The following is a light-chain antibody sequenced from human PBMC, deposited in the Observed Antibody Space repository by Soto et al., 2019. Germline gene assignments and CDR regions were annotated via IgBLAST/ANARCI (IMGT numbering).Light chain of an antibody. CDR1: HSVSSK. CDR3: QEYTDWHPIT. Sequence: EFVLTRSPDTVSLSTGERAALSCTASHSVSSKLAWYQQKPGQAPRPVTYSASTRATSIPARFSGSGSGTEFTLTITSLQSEDFAVYDCQEYTDWHPITFGGGSMVDI. V-gene: IGKV3-15*01. J-gene: IGKJ4*01. CDR2: SAS.